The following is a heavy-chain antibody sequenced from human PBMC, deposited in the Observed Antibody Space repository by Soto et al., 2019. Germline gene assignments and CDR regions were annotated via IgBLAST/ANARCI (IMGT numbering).Heavy chain of an antibody. CDR2: IYFSGTT. V-gene: IGHV4-39*01. D-gene: IGHD3-3*01. Sequence: SETLSLTCTVSGGSISSSSFYWGWIRQPPGKGLEWIGSIYFSGTTYYNPSLKSRLTISVDTSKNQFSLKLISVTAADTTVYYCARPGGLRFSVADVFDIWGQGTMVTVSS. CDR3: ARPGGLRFSVADVFDI. J-gene: IGHJ3*02. CDR1: GGSISSSSFY.